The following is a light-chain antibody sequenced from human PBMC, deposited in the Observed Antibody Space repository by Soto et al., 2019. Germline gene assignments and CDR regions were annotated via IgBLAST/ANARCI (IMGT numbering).Light chain of an antibody. Sequence: EIVLTHSPGTLSLSPGERATLSSRPNQSVSSSYLAWYQQKPGQAPRLLIYGASNRATGIPARFSGSGSGTDFTLTISSLEPEDFAVYYCQQHFNGPITFGQGTRLEIK. CDR2: GAS. V-gene: IGKV3D-20*02. CDR1: QSVSSSY. J-gene: IGKJ5*01. CDR3: QQHFNGPIT.